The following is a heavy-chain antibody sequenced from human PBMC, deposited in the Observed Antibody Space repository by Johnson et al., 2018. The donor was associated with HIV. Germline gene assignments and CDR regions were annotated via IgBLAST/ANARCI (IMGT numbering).Heavy chain of an antibody. CDR3: ARGGVQCLEWLFTDQYGFDI. CDR1: GFTFSNFG. CDR2: ISYDGSNK. J-gene: IGHJ3*02. D-gene: IGHD3-3*01. Sequence: QVQLVESGGGVVQPGRSLRLSCAASGFTFSNFGIHWVRQAPGKGLEWVAVISYDGSNKYYADSVKGRFTISRDNSKNTLYLQMNSLRAEDTAVYYCARGGVQCLEWLFTDQYGFDIWGQGTMVTVSS. V-gene: IGHV3-30*03.